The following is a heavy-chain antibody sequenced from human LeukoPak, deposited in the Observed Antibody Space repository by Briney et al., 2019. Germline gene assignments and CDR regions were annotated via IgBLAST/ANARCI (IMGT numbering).Heavy chain of an antibody. J-gene: IGHJ4*02. CDR1: GGSISSYY. V-gene: IGHV4-59*01. Sequence: SETLSLTCTVSGGSISSYYWSWVRQPPGKGLEWIGFVYYTGSTNYSPSLKSRVTISVDTSKNQFSLKLSSVTAADTAVYYCAITVTNPESTLKGATFDYWGQGTLVTVSS. CDR2: VYYTGST. CDR3: AITVTNPESTLKGATFDY. D-gene: IGHD4-11*01.